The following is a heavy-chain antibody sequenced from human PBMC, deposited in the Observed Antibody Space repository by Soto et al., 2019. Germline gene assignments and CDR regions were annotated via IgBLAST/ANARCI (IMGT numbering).Heavy chain of an antibody. D-gene: IGHD1-26*01. J-gene: IGHJ4*02. CDR3: AVRGGYTTPFDY. CDR2: IHNDGRST. V-gene: IGHV3-74*01. Sequence: EVQLVESGGGLVQPGGSLRLSCAASGITLSSYWMYWVRHAPGKGLVWVSRIHNDGRSTSYADSVKGRFTISRVNTKNTMHLEMDGLRAEDTALFYGAVRGGYTTPFDYCGQGTLVTVSS. CDR1: GITLSSYW.